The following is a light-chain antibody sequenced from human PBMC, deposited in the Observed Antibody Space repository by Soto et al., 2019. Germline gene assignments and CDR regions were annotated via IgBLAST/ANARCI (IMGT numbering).Light chain of an antibody. V-gene: IGKV1-5*03. CDR3: QQYNSYPWT. CDR2: KAS. Sequence: DIQMTQSPSTLSASVGDRVTITCRASQSISSWLAWYQQKPGKAPKLLISKASSLESGVPSRFSGSGSGTEFILTISSLQPDDFATYYCQQYNSYPWTFGQGTKVEIK. J-gene: IGKJ1*01. CDR1: QSISSW.